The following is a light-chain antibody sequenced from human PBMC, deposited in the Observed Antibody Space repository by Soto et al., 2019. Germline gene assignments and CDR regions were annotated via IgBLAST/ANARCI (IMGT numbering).Light chain of an antibody. CDR3: QQYYSYPRT. Sequence: IRMTQSPSSFSASTGDRVTITCRASQGISSYLAWYQQKPGKAPKLLIYAASTLQSGVPSRFSGSGSGTDFSLTISCLQSEDFATYYCQQYYSYPRTFGQGAKVDIK. V-gene: IGKV1-8*01. J-gene: IGKJ1*01. CDR2: AAS. CDR1: QGISSY.